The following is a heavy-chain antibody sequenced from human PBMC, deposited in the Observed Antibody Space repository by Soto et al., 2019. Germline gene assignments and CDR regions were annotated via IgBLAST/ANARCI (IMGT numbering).Heavy chain of an antibody. CDR2: INAGNGKT. Sequence: QVQLAQSGAEMKKPGASVKVSCKASGFTFTDYAMHWVRQAPGQRLEWLGWINAGNGKTKYSQNCQGRVTITRDTSASTAYMDLRSLRSEDTAVYYCARGRWTRTTADYYLDYWGQGTLVSVSS. D-gene: IGHD1-1*01. CDR1: GFTFTDYA. J-gene: IGHJ4*02. V-gene: IGHV1-3*01. CDR3: ARGRWTRTTADYYLDY.